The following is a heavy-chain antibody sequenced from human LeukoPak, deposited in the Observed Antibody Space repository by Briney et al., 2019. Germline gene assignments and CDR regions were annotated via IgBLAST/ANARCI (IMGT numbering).Heavy chain of an antibody. CDR1: GFTFSSYG. J-gene: IGHJ6*02. Sequence: PGGSLRLSCAASGFTFSSYGMHWVRQAPGKGLEWVAFIRYDGSNKYYADSVKGRFTISRDNSKNTLYLQMNSLRAEDTALYYCAKDKVSGWPYYYGLDVWGQGTTVTVSS. V-gene: IGHV3-30*02. D-gene: IGHD6-19*01. CDR2: IRYDGSNK. CDR3: AKDKVSGWPYYYGLDV.